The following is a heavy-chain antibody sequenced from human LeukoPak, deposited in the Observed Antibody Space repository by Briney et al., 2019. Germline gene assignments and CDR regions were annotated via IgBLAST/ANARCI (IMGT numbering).Heavy chain of an antibody. Sequence: GGSLRLSCAASGFTFSSYSMNWVRQAPGKGLEWVSSISSSSSYIYYADSVKGRFTISRDNAKNSLYLQMNSLRAEDTAVYYCARAPYFYGSGSYPVDWGQGTLVTVSS. CDR3: ARAPYFYGSGSYPVD. D-gene: IGHD3-10*01. J-gene: IGHJ4*02. CDR1: GFTFSSYS. V-gene: IGHV3-21*01. CDR2: ISSSSSYI.